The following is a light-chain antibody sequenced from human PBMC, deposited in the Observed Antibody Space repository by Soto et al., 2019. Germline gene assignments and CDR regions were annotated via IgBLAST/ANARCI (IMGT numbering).Light chain of an antibody. CDR3: QKYGSSPIN. CDR1: QSVSSNY. J-gene: IGKJ5*01. CDR2: GAS. V-gene: IGKV3-20*01. Sequence: EIVLTHSPGTLSFSPLERATLSFSSSQSVSSNYLVWYQQKPGQALRLLVYGASSRATGIPDRFSGSGSGTIFTLTISRLEPEDFAVYYCQKYGSSPINFGQGTRLEIK.